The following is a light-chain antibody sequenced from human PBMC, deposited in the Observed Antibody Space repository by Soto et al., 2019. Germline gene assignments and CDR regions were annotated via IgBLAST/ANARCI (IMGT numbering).Light chain of an antibody. CDR1: SSNIGAGYD. CDR3: QSYDSSLSALYV. J-gene: IGLJ1*01. V-gene: IGLV1-40*01. Sequence: QSVLTQPPSVSGAPGQRVTISCTGSSSNIGAGYDVHWYQQLPGTAPKLLIYGNRNRPSRVPDGFSGSKSGTSASLAITGLQAEDEADYYCQSYDSSLSALYVFGTGTKVTVL. CDR2: GNR.